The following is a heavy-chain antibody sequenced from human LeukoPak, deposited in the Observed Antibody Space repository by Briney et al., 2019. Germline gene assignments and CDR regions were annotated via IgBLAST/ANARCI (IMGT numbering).Heavy chain of an antibody. CDR2: INTDASNT. CDR3: ATDQSIAGPTTADY. J-gene: IGHJ4*02. CDR1: GFTFSRFW. D-gene: IGHD1-26*01. V-gene: IGHV3-74*01. Sequence: GGSLRRSCAASGFTFSRFWMHWVRQAPGKGLVWVSRINTDASNTIYADSVKGRFTISRDNAKNTLYLQMNSLRAEDTAVYYCATDQSIAGPTTADYWGQGTLVTVSS.